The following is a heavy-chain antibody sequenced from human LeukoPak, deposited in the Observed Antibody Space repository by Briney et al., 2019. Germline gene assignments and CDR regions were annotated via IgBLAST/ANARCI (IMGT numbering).Heavy chain of an antibody. V-gene: IGHV1-18*01. D-gene: IGHD6-13*01. Sequence: ASVKVSCKASGYTFTSYGISWVRQAPGQGLEWMGWISAYNGNTNYAQKLQGRVTMTRDTSISTAYMELSRLRSDDTAVYYCARYTSPGIAAAGTVDYWGQGTLVTVSS. CDR2: ISAYNGNT. J-gene: IGHJ4*02. CDR3: ARYTSPGIAAAGTVDY. CDR1: GYTFTSYG.